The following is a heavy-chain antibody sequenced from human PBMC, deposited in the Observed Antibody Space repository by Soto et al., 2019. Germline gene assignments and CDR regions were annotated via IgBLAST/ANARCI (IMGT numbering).Heavy chain of an antibody. CDR1: GYTLAEVS. J-gene: IGHJ5*02. CDR3: AAAASFQGATCYSGHNWFDP. D-gene: IGHD2-15*01. Sequence: QVQLIQSGAEVKRPGASVKVSCKVSGYTLAEVSIHWVRQAPGKGLEWMGGFDPEHDETLFAQSFQGRVTMTEDSSAVTAYTELNGLRSEDTAVYSCAAAASFQGATCYSGHNWFDPRGQGTLVTVSS. V-gene: IGHV1-24*01. CDR2: FDPEHDET.